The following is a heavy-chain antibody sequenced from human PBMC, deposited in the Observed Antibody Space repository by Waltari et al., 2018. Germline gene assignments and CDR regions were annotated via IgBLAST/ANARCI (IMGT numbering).Heavy chain of an antibody. CDR3: ARSDVVVAPARNNYYCPVEV. Sequence: QLQLQQSGSGLVKPSQTLSLACSLSGDSISGSYYWNWVRQPAGEGLEWLGYIYSSGSAKYEPSLQSRATISIVKKTRFALTLAAVTAADTAVYYCARSDVVVAPARNNYYCPVEVWGQGTTVTVSS. CDR2: IYSSGSA. D-gene: IGHD3-22*01. CDR1: GDSISGSYY. V-gene: IGHV4-61*09. J-gene: IGHJ6*02.